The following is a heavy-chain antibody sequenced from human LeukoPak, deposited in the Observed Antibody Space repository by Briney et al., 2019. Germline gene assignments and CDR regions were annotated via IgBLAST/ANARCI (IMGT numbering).Heavy chain of an antibody. CDR3: AKPMVRGVIRSAWYFDL. J-gene: IGHJ2*01. D-gene: IGHD3-10*01. V-gene: IGHV3-23*01. Sequence: GGSLRLSCAASGFTFSSYAMSWVRQAPGKGLEWVSAISGSGGSTYYADSVKGRFTISRDNSKNTLYLQMNSLRAEDTAVYYCAKPMVRGVIRSAWYFDLWGRGTLVTVSS. CDR2: ISGSGGST. CDR1: GFTFSSYA.